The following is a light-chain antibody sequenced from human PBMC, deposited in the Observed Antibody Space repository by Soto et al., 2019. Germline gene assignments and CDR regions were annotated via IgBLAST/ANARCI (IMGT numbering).Light chain of an antibody. V-gene: IGKV3-15*01. CDR3: QQYDNWPLN. Sequence: EIVMTHSPVTLPVSPGERATLSCRASQSVSSNLAWYQQKPGQAPRFLIYGASTRATGIPARFSGSGSGTEFTLTISSLQSEDFAVYYCQQYDNWPLNFGGGTKVDIK. CDR2: GAS. CDR1: QSVSSN. J-gene: IGKJ4*01.